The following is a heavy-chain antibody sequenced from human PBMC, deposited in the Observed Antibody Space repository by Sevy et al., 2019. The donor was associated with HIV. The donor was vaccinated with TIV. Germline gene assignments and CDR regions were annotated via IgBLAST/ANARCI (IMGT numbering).Heavy chain of an antibody. J-gene: IGHJ4*02. CDR3: ARSYYPDNSGYTT. Sequence: SETLSLTCTVSGSSITGYYYSWIRQPAGKGLEWIGHIYTLGTTNNNPSLKSRLTMSADTSKRQISLKLTSVTAADTALYYCARSYYPDNSGYTTWGQGTLVTVSS. CDR2: IYTLGTT. CDR1: GSSITGYY. V-gene: IGHV4-4*07. D-gene: IGHD3-22*01.